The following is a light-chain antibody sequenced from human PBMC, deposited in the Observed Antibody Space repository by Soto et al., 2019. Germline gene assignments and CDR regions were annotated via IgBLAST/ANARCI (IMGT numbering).Light chain of an antibody. CDR1: QSVSSNY. CDR2: GSS. Sequence: ETVLTQSPGTLSLSPGERATLSCRASQSVSSNYLAWYQQKPGQAPRLRIYGSSTRATGIPDRFSGSGSGTDFTLTISRLEPEDFAVYYCQPFGRSPPSWTFGQTTKVEIK. CDR3: QPFGRSPPSWT. J-gene: IGKJ1*01. V-gene: IGKV3-20*01.